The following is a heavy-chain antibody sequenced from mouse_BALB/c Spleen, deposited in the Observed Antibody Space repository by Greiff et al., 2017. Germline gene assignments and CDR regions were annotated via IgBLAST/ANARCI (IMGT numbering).Heavy chain of an antibody. Sequence: VQLQQSGPELVKPGASVKISCKASGYSFTGYFMNWVMQSHGKSLEWIGRINPYNGDTFYNQKFKGKATLTVDKSSSTAHMELRSLASEDSAVYYCARGILFDYWGQGTTLTVSS. CDR1: GYSFTGYF. J-gene: IGHJ2*01. CDR3: ARGILFDY. V-gene: IGHV1-20*02. CDR2: INPYNGDT.